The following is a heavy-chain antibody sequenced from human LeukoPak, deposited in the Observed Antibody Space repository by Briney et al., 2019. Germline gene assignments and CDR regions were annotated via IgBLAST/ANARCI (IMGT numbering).Heavy chain of an antibody. V-gene: IGHV1-69*02. D-gene: IGHD6-19*01. CDR3: ARHVSSGWYYYYYGMDV. CDR2: IIPILGIA. Sequence: SVKVSCKASGGTFSSYTISWVRQAPGQGLEWMGRIIPILGIANYAQKFQGRVTITADESTSTAYMELSSLRSEDTAVYYCARHVSSGWYYYYYGMDVWGKGTTVTVSS. J-gene: IGHJ6*04. CDR1: GGTFSSYT.